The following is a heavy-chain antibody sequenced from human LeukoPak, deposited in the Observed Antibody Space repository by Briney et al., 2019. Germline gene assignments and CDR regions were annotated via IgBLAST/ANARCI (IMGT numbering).Heavy chain of an antibody. CDR3: AKDVPDDYDFWSGPDY. J-gene: IGHJ4*02. D-gene: IGHD3-3*01. CDR1: GFTFSSYG. CDR2: IWYDGSNK. Sequence: QPGGSLRLSCAASGFTFSSYGMHWVRQAPGKGLEWVAVIWYDGSNKYYADSVKGRFTISRDNSKNTLYLQMNSLRAEDTAVYYCAKDVPDDYDFWSGPDYWGQGTLVTVSS. V-gene: IGHV3-33*06.